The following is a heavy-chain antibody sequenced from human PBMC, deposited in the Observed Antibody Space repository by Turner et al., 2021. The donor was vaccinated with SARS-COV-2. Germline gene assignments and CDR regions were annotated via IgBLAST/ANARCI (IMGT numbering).Heavy chain of an antibody. V-gene: IGHV3-15*01. CDR3: CKDLSDDIPHDALDI. J-gene: IGHJ3*02. Sequence: VQLVESGGGLVKPGGFLSLSCSASAFTFSDAWMDWVRQARGKGLGWVGRIKSRPDGAKTDYAAPVQGRFASSRDDSKTMVHLQMSSLTTEDTAVYYCCKDLSDDIPHDALDIWGRGTVVTVSS. CDR1: AFTFSDAW. D-gene: IGHD3-9*01. CDR2: IKSRPDGAKT.